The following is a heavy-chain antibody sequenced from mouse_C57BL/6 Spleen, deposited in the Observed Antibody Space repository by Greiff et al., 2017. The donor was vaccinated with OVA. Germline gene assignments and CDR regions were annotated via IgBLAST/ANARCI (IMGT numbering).Heavy chain of an antibody. J-gene: IGHJ3*01. V-gene: IGHV1-64*01. CDR1: GYTFTSYW. CDR3: AHNDVAY. CDR2: IHPYSGST. D-gene: IGHD1-3*01. Sequence: VQLQQPGAELVKPGASVKLSCKASGYTFTSYWLHWVKQRPGQGLEWIGMIHPYSGSTNYNQKFKGKATLTVDKSSSTAYMQLSSLTSEDAAFYYWAHNDVAYWGQGTLVTVSA.